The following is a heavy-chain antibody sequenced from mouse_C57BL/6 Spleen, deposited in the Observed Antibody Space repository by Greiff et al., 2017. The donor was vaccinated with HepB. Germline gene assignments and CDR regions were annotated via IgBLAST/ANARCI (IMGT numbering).Heavy chain of an antibody. CDR1: GYAFSISW. D-gene: IGHD2-3*01. V-gene: IGHV1-82*01. J-gene: IGHJ1*03. CDR3: ARWGWLLRYFDV. Sequence: QVQLQQSGPELVKPGASVKISCKASGYAFSISWMNWVKQRPGKGLEWIGRIYPGDGDTNYNGKFKGKATLTADKSSSTAYMQLSSLTSEDSAVYFCARWGWLLRYFDVWGTGTTVTVSS. CDR2: IYPGDGDT.